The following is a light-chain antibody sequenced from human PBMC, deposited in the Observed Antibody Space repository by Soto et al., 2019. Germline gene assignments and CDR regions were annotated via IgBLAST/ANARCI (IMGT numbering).Light chain of an antibody. CDR2: GAS. V-gene: IGKV3-20*01. CDR3: QQYGSSGT. CDR1: QSVSNNY. Sequence: EIVLTQSPGPLSLSPGERATLSCRASQSVSNNYLAWYQQKPGQAPRLLIYGASNRATGIPDRFSGSGSGTDFTLTISRQEPEDFAVNYCQQYGSSGTFGQGTKVEIK. J-gene: IGKJ1*01.